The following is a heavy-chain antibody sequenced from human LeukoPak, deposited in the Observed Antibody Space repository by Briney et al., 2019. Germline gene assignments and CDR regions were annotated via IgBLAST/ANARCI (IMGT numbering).Heavy chain of an antibody. V-gene: IGHV1-2*02. CDR3: ASRSRGIRGGYGSGSYYKD. D-gene: IGHD3-10*01. CDR2: INPNSGGT. Sequence: ASVKVSCKASGYTFTGYYMHWVRQAPGQGLEWMGWINPNSGGTNYAQEFQGRVTMTRDTSISTAYMELSRLRSDDTAVYYCASRSRGIRGGYGSGSYYKDWGQGTLVTVSS. J-gene: IGHJ4*02. CDR1: GYTFTGYY.